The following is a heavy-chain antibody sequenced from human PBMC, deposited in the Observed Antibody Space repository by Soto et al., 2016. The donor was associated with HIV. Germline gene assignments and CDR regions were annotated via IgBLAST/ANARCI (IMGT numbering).Heavy chain of an antibody. CDR3: ARDRIAVALYYFDY. CDR1: GFTFSSYG. J-gene: IGHJ4*02. V-gene: IGHV3-33*01. Sequence: VQLVESGGGVVQPGRSLRLSCAASGFTFSSYGMHWVRQAPGKGLEWVAVIWYDGSNKYYADSVKGRFTISRDNSKNTLYLQMNSLRAEDTAVYYCARDRIAVALYYFDYWGQGTLVTVSS. CDR2: IWYDGSNK. D-gene: IGHD6-19*01.